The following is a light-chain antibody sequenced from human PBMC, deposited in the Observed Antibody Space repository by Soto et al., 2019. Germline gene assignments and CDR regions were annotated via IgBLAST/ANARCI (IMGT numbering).Light chain of an antibody. CDR3: QQYGSSPRT. CDR1: QSVSSSY. J-gene: IGKJ1*01. V-gene: IGKV3-20*01. Sequence: EIVLTQSPGTLSLSPGERATLSCRASQSVSSSYLAWYQQKPGQAPRLPIYGASSRATGIPDRFSGSGSGTDFTLTISRLEPEDFEVYYCQQYGSSPRTLGQGTKVDIK. CDR2: GAS.